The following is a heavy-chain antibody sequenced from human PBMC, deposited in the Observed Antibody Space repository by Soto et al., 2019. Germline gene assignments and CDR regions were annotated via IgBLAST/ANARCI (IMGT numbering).Heavy chain of an antibody. D-gene: IGHD6-19*01. CDR1: GFTFSSYS. CDR3: AREKYSSGWASDY. CDR2: ISTSIITI. J-gene: IGHJ4*02. Sequence: GGSLRLSCAASGFTFSSYSMNWVRQAPGKGLEWVAYISTSIITIYYADSVKGRFTISRDNAKNSLYLQMNSLRAEDTAVYYCAREKYSSGWASDYWGQGTLVTVSS. V-gene: IGHV3-48*01.